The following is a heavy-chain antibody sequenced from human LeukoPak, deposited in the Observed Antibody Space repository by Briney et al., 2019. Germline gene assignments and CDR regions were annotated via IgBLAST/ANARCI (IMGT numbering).Heavy chain of an antibody. V-gene: IGHV3-23*01. CDR1: GFTFSSYA. CDR2: ISGSGGST. CDR3: AGTVAGRYYYYYYGMDV. J-gene: IGHJ6*02. D-gene: IGHD6-19*01. Sequence: PGGSLRLSCAASGFTFSSYAMSWVRQAPGKGLEWVSAISGSGGSTYYADSVKGRFTFSRDNSKNTLYLQMNSLRAEDTAVYSCAGTVAGRYYYYYYGMDVWRQGTTVTVPS.